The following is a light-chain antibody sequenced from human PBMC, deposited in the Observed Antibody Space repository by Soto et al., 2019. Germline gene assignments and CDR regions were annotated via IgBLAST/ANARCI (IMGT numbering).Light chain of an antibody. CDR2: EGS. J-gene: IGLJ1*01. CDR3: CSYAGSSTYV. V-gene: IGLV2-23*01. CDR1: SSDVGSYNL. Sequence: QSVLTQPASVSGSPGQSITISCTGTSSDVGSYNLVSWYQQHPGKAPKLIIYEGSKRPSGVSYRFSGSKSGNTASLTISGLQAEDEADYYCCSYAGSSTYVFGTGTKVTVL.